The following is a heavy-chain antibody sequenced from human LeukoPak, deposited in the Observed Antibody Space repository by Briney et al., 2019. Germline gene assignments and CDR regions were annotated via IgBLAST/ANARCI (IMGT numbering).Heavy chain of an antibody. Sequence: SETLSLTCTVSGGSISSDYWSWIRQPPGKGLEWIGYIYYRGSTNYNPSLKSRVAISVDTSKSQFSLKLSSVTAADTAVYYCARLSGYSSGHYYSDYWGQGTLVTVSS. J-gene: IGHJ4*02. CDR1: GGSISSDY. V-gene: IGHV4-59*01. CDR2: IYYRGST. CDR3: ARLSGYSSGHYYSDY. D-gene: IGHD3-22*01.